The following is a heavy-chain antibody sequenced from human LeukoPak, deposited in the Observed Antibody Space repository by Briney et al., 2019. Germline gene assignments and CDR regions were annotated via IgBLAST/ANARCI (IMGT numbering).Heavy chain of an antibody. Sequence: SETLSLTCTVSGGSISSYYWSWIRQPPGKGLEWIGSIYYSGSTYYNPSLKSRVTISVDTSKNQFSLKLSSVTAADTAVYYCARRALWPTPDYWGQGTLVTVSS. D-gene: IGHD5-18*01. V-gene: IGHV4-39*01. J-gene: IGHJ4*02. CDR1: GGSISSYY. CDR3: ARRALWPTPDY. CDR2: IYYSGST.